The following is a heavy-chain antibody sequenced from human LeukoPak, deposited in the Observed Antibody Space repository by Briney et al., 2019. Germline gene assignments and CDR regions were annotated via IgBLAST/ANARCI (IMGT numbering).Heavy chain of an antibody. D-gene: IGHD3-10*01. Sequence: GTSLRLSCAASGFTFSTYGMHWVRQAPGKGLEWVALITYEGYYKYYSDFVKGRFTTPSDPSTHPLSLQMNSLRAADTAVYYCGRDLSPVVRDSPIAYWGQGTLVTVSS. CDR2: ITYEGYYK. J-gene: IGHJ4*02. CDR3: GRDLSPVVRDSPIAY. CDR1: GFTFSTYG. V-gene: IGHV3-30*03.